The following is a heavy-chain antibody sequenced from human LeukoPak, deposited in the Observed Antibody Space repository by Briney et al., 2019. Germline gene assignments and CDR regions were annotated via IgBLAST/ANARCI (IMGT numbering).Heavy chain of an antibody. D-gene: IGHD3-22*01. CDR2: IIPILGIA. CDR3: ARDDSSGYYAEVDYYYGMDV. Sequence: ASVKVSCKASGGTFSSYAISWVRQAPGQGLEWMGRIIPILGIANYAQKFQGRVTITADKSTSTAHMELSSLRSEDTAVYYSARDDSSGYYAEVDYYYGMDVWGQGTTVTVSS. V-gene: IGHV1-69*04. J-gene: IGHJ6*02. CDR1: GGTFSSYA.